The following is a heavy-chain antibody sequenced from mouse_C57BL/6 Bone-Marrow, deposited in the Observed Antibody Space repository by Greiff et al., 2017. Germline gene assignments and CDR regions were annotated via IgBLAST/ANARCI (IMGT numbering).Heavy chain of an antibody. D-gene: IGHD1-1*01. Sequence: EVQLVESGGDLVKPGGSLKLSCAASGFTFSSYGMSWVRQTPDKRLEWVATISSGGSYTYYPDSVKGRFTISRDNAKNTLYLQMRSLQSEDTAMYYCARHVIYYGSFYYFDYWGQGTTLTVSS. CDR3: ARHVIYYGSFYYFDY. J-gene: IGHJ2*01. CDR1: GFTFSSYG. CDR2: ISSGGSYT. V-gene: IGHV5-6*01.